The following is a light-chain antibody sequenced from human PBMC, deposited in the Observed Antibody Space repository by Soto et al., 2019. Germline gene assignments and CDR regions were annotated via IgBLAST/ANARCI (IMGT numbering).Light chain of an antibody. V-gene: IGKV3-20*01. J-gene: IGKJ1*01. CDR1: QSVSSSY. Sequence: EIVLTQSPGTLSLSPGERATLSCRASQSVSSSYLAWYQQKPGKAPRLLIYGASSRATGIPDRFSDSGSGTDFTLTISRLEPEDFAVYYCQQYGSSPTWTFGQGTKVEIK. CDR2: GAS. CDR3: QQYGSSPTWT.